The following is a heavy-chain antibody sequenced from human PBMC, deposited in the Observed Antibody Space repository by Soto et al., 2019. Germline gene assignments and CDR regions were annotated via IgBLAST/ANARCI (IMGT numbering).Heavy chain of an antibody. CDR3: ASGRGLRKFDY. CDR1: GGTFSSYT. J-gene: IGHJ4*02. Sequence: QVQLVQSGAEVKKPGASVQVSCKASGGTFSSYTISWVRQAPGQGLEWMGRIIPILGIANYAQKFQGRVTITADKSTSTAYMELSSLRSEDTAVYYCASGRGLRKFDYWGQGTLVTVSS. CDR2: IIPILGIA. D-gene: IGHD3-16*01. V-gene: IGHV1-69*02.